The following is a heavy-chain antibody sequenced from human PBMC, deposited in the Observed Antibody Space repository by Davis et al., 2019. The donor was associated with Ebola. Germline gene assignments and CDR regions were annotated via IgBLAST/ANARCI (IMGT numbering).Heavy chain of an antibody. CDR1: GVSISRHY. J-gene: IGHJ4*02. D-gene: IGHD3-10*01. CDR2: IYYTGSA. CDR3: SERGSSV. V-gene: IGHV4-59*03. Sequence: PSETLSLTCTVSGVSISRHYWSWIRQPPGKRLEWIGSIYYTGSAYYNSSLASRATISVHTSKNQFSLNLTSVTAADTAMYYCSERGSSVWGQGTLVTVSS.